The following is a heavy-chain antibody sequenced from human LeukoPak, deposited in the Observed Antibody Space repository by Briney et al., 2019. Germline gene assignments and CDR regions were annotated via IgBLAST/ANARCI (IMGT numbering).Heavy chain of an antibody. CDR3: ARGRQGASGTRRQQYNWFDP. V-gene: IGHV4-34*01. Sequence: KASETLSLTCAVYGGSFSGYYWSWIRQPPGKGLEWIGEINHSGSTNYNPSLKSRVTISVDTSKNQFSLKLSSATAADTAVYYCARGRQGASGTRRQQYNWFDPWGQGTLVTVSS. J-gene: IGHJ5*02. D-gene: IGHD4-4*01. CDR2: INHSGST. CDR1: GGSFSGYY.